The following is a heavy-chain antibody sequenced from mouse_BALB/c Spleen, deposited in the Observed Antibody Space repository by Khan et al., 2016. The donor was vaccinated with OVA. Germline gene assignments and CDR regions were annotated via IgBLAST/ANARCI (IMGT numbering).Heavy chain of an antibody. CDR2: IRSGGST. CDR1: GFSLNTYG. D-gene: IGHD2-14*01. V-gene: IGHV2-2*01. J-gene: IGHJ3*01. CDR3: ARNSYMYDFTY. Sequence: QVQLKESGPGLVQPSQSLSITCTVSGFSLNTYGIHWIRQSQGKGLEWLGVIRSGGSTDYNGAFISRLSITKDNSKSQGFFKMNSLQADDTAIYYCARNSYMYDFTYWGQGTLVTVSA.